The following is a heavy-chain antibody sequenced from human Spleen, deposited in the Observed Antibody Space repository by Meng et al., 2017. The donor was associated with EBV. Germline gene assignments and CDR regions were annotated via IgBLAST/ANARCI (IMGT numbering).Heavy chain of an antibody. V-gene: IGHV3-53*01. J-gene: IGHJ3*02. CDR1: GFSVEY. CDR2: IYGGGST. Sequence: VELGEPGADLLQPGGSLGLSCAAFGFSVEYMNWVRQAPGKGLEWVSVIYGGGSTYYADSVKGRFTISRDNSKNPLNLQMNSLRAEDTAVYYCTRERRSGFDIWGQGTMVTVSS. CDR3: TRERRSGFDI. D-gene: IGHD6-19*01.